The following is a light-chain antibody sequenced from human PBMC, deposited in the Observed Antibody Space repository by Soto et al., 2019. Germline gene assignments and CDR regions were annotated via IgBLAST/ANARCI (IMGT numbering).Light chain of an antibody. CDR1: SSDVGGYNY. CDR3: SSYTSSSTPPYV. V-gene: IGLV2-14*01. Sequence: QSVLTQPASVSGSPGQSITISCTGTSSDVGGYNYVSWYQQHPGKAPKLMIYDVSNRPSGVSIRFSGSKSGNTASLTISGLQAEDEADYYCSSYTSSSTPPYVFGTGTKVTVL. J-gene: IGLJ1*01. CDR2: DVS.